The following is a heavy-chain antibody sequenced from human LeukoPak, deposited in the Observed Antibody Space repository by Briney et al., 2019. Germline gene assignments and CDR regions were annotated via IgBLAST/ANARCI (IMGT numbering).Heavy chain of an antibody. CDR1: GYTFATYG. Sequence: ASVKVSCKASGYTFATYGFCWVRQAPGHGLEWMGWISANTGKTDYAQKFPGRVAMTTDTSTSTAYMELRSLRPNDTAVYFCAKVAGDRMDYWGQGTLVTVSS. CDR3: AKVAGDRMDY. D-gene: IGHD6-13*01. J-gene: IGHJ4*02. V-gene: IGHV1-18*01. CDR2: ISANTGKT.